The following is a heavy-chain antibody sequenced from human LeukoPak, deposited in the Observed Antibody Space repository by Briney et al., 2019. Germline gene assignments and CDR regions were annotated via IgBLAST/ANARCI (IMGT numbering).Heavy chain of an antibody. J-gene: IGHJ3*02. D-gene: IGHD2-2*01. CDR1: GYTFTSYD. CDR2: MNPNSGNT. V-gene: IGHV1-8*01. Sequence: ASVKVSCKASGYTFTSYDINWVRQATGQGLEWMGWMNPNSGNTGYAQKFQGRVTMTRNTSISTAYMELRSLRSEDTAVYYCAIGAFYCSSTSCYHEYAFDIWGQGTMVTFSS. CDR3: AIGAFYCSSTSCYHEYAFDI.